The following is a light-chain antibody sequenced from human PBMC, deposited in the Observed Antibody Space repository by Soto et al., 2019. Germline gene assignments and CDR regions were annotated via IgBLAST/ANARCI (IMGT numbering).Light chain of an antibody. V-gene: IGLV2-14*01. J-gene: IGLJ2*01. Sequence: QSVLTQPASVSGSPGQSITISCTGTSSDVGGYNDFSWYQQHPGKAPKLLIYEVNNRPLGVSNRFSGSKSGNTASLTISGLQAEDEADYYCSSYTSTSTIVFGGGTKLTVL. CDR3: SSYTSTSTIV. CDR1: SSDVGGYND. CDR2: EVN.